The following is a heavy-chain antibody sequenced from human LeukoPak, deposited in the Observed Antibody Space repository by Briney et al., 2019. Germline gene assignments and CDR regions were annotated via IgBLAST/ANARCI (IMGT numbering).Heavy chain of an antibody. CDR1: GFTLSDYY. Sequence: GGSLRLSCAASGFTLSDYYMSWIRQAPGMGLEWVSYSSSSGSTIYYADSVKGRFAISRDNAKNSLYLQMTSLRAEHTAVYYCARRRDFIDYWGQGTRVTVSS. D-gene: IGHD3/OR15-3a*01. V-gene: IGHV3-11*01. J-gene: IGHJ4*02. CDR3: ARRRDFIDY. CDR2: SSSSGSTI.